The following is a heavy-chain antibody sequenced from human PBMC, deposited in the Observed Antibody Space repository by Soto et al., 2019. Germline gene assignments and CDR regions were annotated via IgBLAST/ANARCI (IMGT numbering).Heavy chain of an antibody. V-gene: IGHV6-1*01. J-gene: IGHJ6*03. CDR3: ARGSWDGVSGHYHMDV. Sequence: QVQLQQSGPGLVKPSQTLSLTCDISGDSVSSNRAAWNWIRQTPSRGLEWLGSTYYRSKWYSNYAISVTSRAAVNPDTFKYQCSLQLTSVTPEDTAVYYCARGSWDGVSGHYHMDVWGKGTTVTVSS. CDR2: TYYRSKWYS. D-gene: IGHD4-17*01. CDR1: GDSVSSNRAA.